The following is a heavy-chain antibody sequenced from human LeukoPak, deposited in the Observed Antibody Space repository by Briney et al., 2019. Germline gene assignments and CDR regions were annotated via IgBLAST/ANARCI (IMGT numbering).Heavy chain of an antibody. J-gene: IGHJ4*02. D-gene: IGHD3-16*02. CDR1: GFTFSSYE. CDR2: ISSSGSTI. V-gene: IGHV3-48*03. Sequence: GGSLRLSCAASGFTFSSYEMNWVRQAPGKGLEWVSYISSSGSTIYYADSVKGRFTISRDNAKNSLYLQMNSLRAEDTAVYYCARDQPYYDYVWGSYRPNAFDYWGQGTLVTVSS. CDR3: ARDQPYYDYVWGSYRPNAFDY.